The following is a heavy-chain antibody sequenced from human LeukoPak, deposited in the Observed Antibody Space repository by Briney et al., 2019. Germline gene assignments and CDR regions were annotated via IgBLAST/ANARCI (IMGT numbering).Heavy chain of an antibody. Sequence: QPGGSLRLSGAASGFTFSSYAMSWVRQAPGKGLEWVSVISGSGGDTYYADSVKGRFTISRDNSKNTLYLQMNTLRAEDTAVYYCAKNIIAAAGMMDYWGQGTLATVSS. CDR3: AKNIIAAAGMMDY. CDR1: GFTFSSYA. D-gene: IGHD6-13*01. V-gene: IGHV3-23*01. J-gene: IGHJ4*02. CDR2: ISGSGGDT.